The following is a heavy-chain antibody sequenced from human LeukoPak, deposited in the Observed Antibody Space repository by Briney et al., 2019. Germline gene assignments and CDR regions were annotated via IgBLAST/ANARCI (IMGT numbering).Heavy chain of an antibody. V-gene: IGHV3-48*04. CDR1: GFTFSSYS. Sequence: PGGSLRLSCAASGFTFSSYSMNWVRQAPGKGLEWISYISSSSSTIYYADSVKGRFTISRDNAKKSVYLQMNSLRAEDTAVYYCAREHWAAPDHWGQGTLVTVSP. CDR2: ISSSSSTI. D-gene: IGHD3-16*01. CDR3: AREHWAAPDH. J-gene: IGHJ4*02.